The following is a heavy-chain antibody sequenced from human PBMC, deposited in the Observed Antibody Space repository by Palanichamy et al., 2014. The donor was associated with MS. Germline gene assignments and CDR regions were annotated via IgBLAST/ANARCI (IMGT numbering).Heavy chain of an antibody. CDR3: ARRVDTVTTFDY. CDR1: GFTFNSYS. Sequence: EVQLVESGGGLVQPGGSLRLSCAASGFTFNSYSMNWVRQAPGKGLEWVSYISSGSGTIYYADSVKGRFTISRDNAKNSLYLQMNSPRDEDTAVYYCARRVDTVTTFDYWGQGTLVTVSS. D-gene: IGHD4-17*01. J-gene: IGHJ4*02. V-gene: IGHV3-48*02. CDR2: ISSGSGTI.